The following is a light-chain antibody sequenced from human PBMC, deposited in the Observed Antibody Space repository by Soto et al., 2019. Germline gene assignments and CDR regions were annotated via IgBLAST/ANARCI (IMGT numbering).Light chain of an antibody. Sequence: EIVLTQSPRTLSLSPGERATLSCRASQSVSSNLAWYQQKPGPAPRLLIYGASTRATGIPARFSGSGSGTEFTLTISSLQSEDFAVYYCQQYNNWPRRTFGQGTKVDIK. CDR1: QSVSSN. CDR2: GAS. V-gene: IGKV3-15*01. J-gene: IGKJ1*01. CDR3: QQYNNWPRRT.